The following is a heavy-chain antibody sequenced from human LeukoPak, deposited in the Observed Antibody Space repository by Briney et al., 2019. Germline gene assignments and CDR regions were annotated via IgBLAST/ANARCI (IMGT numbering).Heavy chain of an antibody. CDR3: ARDLRGIAARPYYFDY. CDR1: GLTFSNFK. V-gene: IGHV3-48*03. Sequence: AGGSLRLSCAVSGLTFSNFKMNWVRQAPGKGLEWVSYISDSGRTTFYADSVKGRFTISRDNAKNSLYLQMNSLRAEDTAVYYCARDLRGIAARPYYFDYWGQGTLVTVSS. J-gene: IGHJ4*02. CDR2: ISDSGRTT. D-gene: IGHD6-6*01.